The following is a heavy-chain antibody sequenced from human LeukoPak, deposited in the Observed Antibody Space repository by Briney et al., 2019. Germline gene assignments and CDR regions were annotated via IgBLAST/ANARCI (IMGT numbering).Heavy chain of an antibody. D-gene: IGHD2-2*02. CDR2: ISGSGGST. J-gene: IGHJ6*03. Sequence: GGSLRLSCAASGFTFSSYAMSWVRQAPGKGLEWVSAISGSGGSTYYADSVKGRFTISRDNSKNTLYLQMNSLRAEDTAVYYCAKDQARDIVVVPAAIKVDYYYYYMDVWGQGTLVTVSS. CDR3: AKDQARDIVVVPAAIKVDYYYYYMDV. CDR1: GFTFSSYA. V-gene: IGHV3-23*01.